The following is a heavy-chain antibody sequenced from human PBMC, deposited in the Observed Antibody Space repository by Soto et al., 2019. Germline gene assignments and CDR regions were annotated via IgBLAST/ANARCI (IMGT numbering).Heavy chain of an antibody. CDR2: ISGSGGST. CDR3: AKKYYYDSSGYWVDY. CDR1: GFTFSSYA. J-gene: IGHJ4*02. Sequence: AGGSLRLSCAASGFTFSSYAMSWVRQAPGKGLEWVSAISGSGGSTYYADSVKGRFTISRDNSKNTLYLQMNSLRAEDTAVYYCAKKYYYDSSGYWVDYWGQGTLVTVSS. D-gene: IGHD3-22*01. V-gene: IGHV3-23*01.